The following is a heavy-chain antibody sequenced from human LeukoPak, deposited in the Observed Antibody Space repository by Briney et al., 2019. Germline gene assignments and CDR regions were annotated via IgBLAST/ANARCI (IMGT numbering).Heavy chain of an antibody. Sequence: GASVKVSCKASGYTFTGYYMHWVRQAPGQGLEWMGWINPNSGGTNYAQKFQGRVTMTRDTSISTAYMELSRLRSDDTAVYYCARDQADLLWFGELLGFDHWGQGTLVTVSS. D-gene: IGHD3-10*01. CDR2: INPNSGGT. V-gene: IGHV1-2*02. CDR1: GYTFTGYY. J-gene: IGHJ4*02. CDR3: ARDQADLLWFGELLGFDH.